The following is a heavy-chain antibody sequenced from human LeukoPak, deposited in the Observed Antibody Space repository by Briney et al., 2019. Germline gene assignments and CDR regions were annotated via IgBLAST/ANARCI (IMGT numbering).Heavy chain of an antibody. CDR3: TTTQMGATAADT. CDR1: GFTFSNAW. CDR2: IKSKTDGGTT. Sequence: GGSLRLTCAASGFTFSNAWMSWVRQAPGKGLEWVGRIKSKTDGGTTDYAAPVKGRFTISRDDSKNTLYLQMNSLKTEDTAVYYCTTTQMGATAADTWGQGTMVTVSS. V-gene: IGHV3-15*01. D-gene: IGHD1-26*01. J-gene: IGHJ3*02.